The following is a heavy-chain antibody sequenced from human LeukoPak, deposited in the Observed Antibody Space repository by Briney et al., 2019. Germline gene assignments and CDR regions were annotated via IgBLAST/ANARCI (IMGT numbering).Heavy chain of an antibody. CDR3: ARGVSVTWGYYYYYYYYMDV. J-gene: IGHJ6*03. Sequence: SETLSLTCAVYGGSFSGYYWSWIRQPPGKGLEWIGEINHSGSTNYNPSLKSRVTISVDTSKNQFSLKLSSVTAADTAVYYCARGVSVTWGYYYYYYYYMDVWGKGTTVTVSS. V-gene: IGHV4-34*01. CDR2: INHSGST. CDR1: GGSFSGYY. D-gene: IGHD2-15*01.